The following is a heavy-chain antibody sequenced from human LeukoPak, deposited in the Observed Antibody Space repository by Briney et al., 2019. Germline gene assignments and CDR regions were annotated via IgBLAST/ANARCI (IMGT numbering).Heavy chain of an antibody. D-gene: IGHD3-3*01. J-gene: IGHJ4*02. Sequence: SVKVSCKASGGTFSSYAISWVRQAPGQGLEWMGGIIPIFGTANYAQKFQGRVTITADESTSTAYMELSSLRSEDTAVYYCARFTPPWATDLGNYDFWSGPDYWGQGTLVTASS. CDR1: GGTFSSYA. V-gene: IGHV1-69*01. CDR3: ARFTPPWATDLGNYDFWSGPDY. CDR2: IIPIFGTA.